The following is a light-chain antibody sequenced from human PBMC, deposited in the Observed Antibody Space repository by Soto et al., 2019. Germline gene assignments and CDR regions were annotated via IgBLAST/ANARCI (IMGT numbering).Light chain of an antibody. CDR3: QQYNNWPLT. CDR2: DAS. Sequence: EIVLTQSPATLSLSPGERATLSCRASQSISNYLAWYQHKPGQAPRLLIYDASNRATATPPRFSGSGSGTEFTLTISSLQSEDFAVYYCQQYNNWPLTFGQGTRLEIK. V-gene: IGKV3D-15*01. J-gene: IGKJ5*01. CDR1: QSISNY.